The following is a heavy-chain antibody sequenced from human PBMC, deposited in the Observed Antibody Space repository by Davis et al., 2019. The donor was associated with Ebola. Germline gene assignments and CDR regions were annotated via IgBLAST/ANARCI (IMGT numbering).Heavy chain of an antibody. CDR3: ASRNYDFWSGYYYYYYGMDV. CDR1: GGSISSSNW. CDR2: INHSGST. Sequence: SETLSLTCAVSGGSISSSNWWSWVRQPPGKGLEWIGEINHSGSTNYNPSLKSRVTISVDTSKNQFSLKLSSVTAADTAVYYCASRNYDFWSGYYYYYYGMDVWGQGTTVTVSS. D-gene: IGHD3-3*01. J-gene: IGHJ6*02. V-gene: IGHV4-4*02.